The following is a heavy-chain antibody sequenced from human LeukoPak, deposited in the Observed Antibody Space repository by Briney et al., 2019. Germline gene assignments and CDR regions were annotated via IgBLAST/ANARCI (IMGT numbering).Heavy chain of an antibody. CDR2: IKQDGSEK. CDR1: GFTFSSFW. V-gene: IGHV3-7*01. Sequence: GGSLRLSCAASGFTFSSFWMSWVRQAPGKGLEWVAPIKQDGSEKYYVDSVKGRFTISRDNAKNSLYLQMNSLRAEDTAVYYCAREGITVFGVVLDAFDIWGQGTVVTVSS. CDR3: AREGITVFGVVLDAFDI. D-gene: IGHD3-3*01. J-gene: IGHJ3*02.